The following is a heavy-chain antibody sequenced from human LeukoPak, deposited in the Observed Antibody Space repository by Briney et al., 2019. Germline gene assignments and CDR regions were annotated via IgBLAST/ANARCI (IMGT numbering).Heavy chain of an antibody. CDR1: VFTLSNAW. D-gene: IGHD5-18*01. V-gene: IGHV3-15*01. Sequence: GGSLRLSCAASVFTLSNAWVTWVRQVPGKGLEWVGRIKSHTDGGTTDYAAPVNGRFTISRDNSENKVYLQMNSLRAEDTAVYYCARYRGYNYGGRSDYWGQGTLVTVSS. CDR2: IKSHTDGGTT. CDR3: ARYRGYNYGGRSDY. J-gene: IGHJ4*02.